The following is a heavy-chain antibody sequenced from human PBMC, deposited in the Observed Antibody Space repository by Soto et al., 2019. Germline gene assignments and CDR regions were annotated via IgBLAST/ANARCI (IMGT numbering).Heavy chain of an antibody. CDR3: TTSGRRWPDAFDI. V-gene: IGHV4-34*01. J-gene: IGHJ3*02. CDR2: VTPSGGS. CDR1: GGSFTSYY. D-gene: IGHD2-15*01. Sequence: QVQLQQWGAGLLKPSETLSLTCAVYGGSFTSYYWNWVRQPPGKGLEWIGEVTPSGGSNYNPSLKSRVTISRDTSKNQFSLEVRSVTAVDTALYYCTTSGRRWPDAFDIWGQGAMVAVSS.